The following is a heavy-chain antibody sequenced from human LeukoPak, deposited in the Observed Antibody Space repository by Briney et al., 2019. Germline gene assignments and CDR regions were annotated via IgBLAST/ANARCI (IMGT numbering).Heavy chain of an antibody. J-gene: IGHJ4*02. CDR3: ARRLVTAGITNFFDS. Sequence: GGSLRLSCTASGFTFSDYSMSWVRQAPGAGLEWVSAISPAGDSTTDADSVKGRFTISRDNSKSTLYLQMNGLTAEDTALYYCARRLVTAGITNFFDSWGQGTLVSVSS. D-gene: IGHD2-2*01. V-gene: IGHV3-23*01. CDR1: GFTFSDYS. CDR2: ISPAGDST.